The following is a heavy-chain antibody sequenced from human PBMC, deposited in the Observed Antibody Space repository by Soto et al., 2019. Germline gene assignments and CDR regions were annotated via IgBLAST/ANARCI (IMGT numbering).Heavy chain of an antibody. Sequence: QLQLQESGPGLVKPSETLSLTCTVSGGSISSSSYYWGWIRQPPGKGLEWIGSIYYSGSTYYNPSLKSRVTISVDTSKNQFSLKLSSVTAADTAVYYCASRNFDWYHPDDYWGQGTLVTVSS. V-gene: IGHV4-39*01. CDR1: GGSISSSSYY. CDR2: IYYSGST. D-gene: IGHD3-9*01. J-gene: IGHJ4*02. CDR3: ASRNFDWYHPDDY.